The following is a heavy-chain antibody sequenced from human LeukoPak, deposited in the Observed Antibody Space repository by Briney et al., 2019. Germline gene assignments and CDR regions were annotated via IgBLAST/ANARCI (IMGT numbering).Heavy chain of an antibody. CDR1: GFTFNGYN. V-gene: IGHV3-21*01. CDR3: ASPYSSRWYELCY. CDR2: ITSTGTYT. J-gene: IGHJ4*02. Sequence: GGSLRLSCAASGFTFNGYNMNWVRQAPGKGLEWVSSITSTGTYTFYADSVKGRFTISRDNAKNSLYLQMNSLRAEDTAVYYCASPYSSRWYELCYWGQGTLVTVSS. D-gene: IGHD6-13*01.